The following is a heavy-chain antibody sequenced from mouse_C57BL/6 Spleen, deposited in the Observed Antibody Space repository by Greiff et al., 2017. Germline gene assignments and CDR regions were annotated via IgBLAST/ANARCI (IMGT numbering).Heavy chain of an antibody. CDR3: ARGDSNYPFDY. J-gene: IGHJ2*01. CDR1: GYSITSGYY. D-gene: IGHD2-5*01. CDR2: ISYDGSN. Sequence: DVKLQESGPGLVKPSQSLSLTCSVTGYSITSGYYWNWIRQFPGNKLEWMGYISYDGSNNYNPSLKNRISITRDTSKNQFFLKLNSVTTEDTATYYCARGDSNYPFDYWGQGTTLTVSS. V-gene: IGHV3-6*01.